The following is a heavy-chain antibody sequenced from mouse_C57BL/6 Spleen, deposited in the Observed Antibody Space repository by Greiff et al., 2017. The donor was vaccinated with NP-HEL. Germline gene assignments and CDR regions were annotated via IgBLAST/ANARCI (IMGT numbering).Heavy chain of an antibody. CDR3: ARSCVYYDYDEAWFAY. V-gene: IGHV1-59*01. Sequence: QVQLQQPGAELVRPGTSVKLSCKASGYTFTSYWMHWVKQRPGQGLEWIGVIDPSDSYTNYNQKFKGKATLTVDTSSSTAYMQRSSLTSEDSAVYYCARSCVYYDYDEAWFAYWGQGTLVTVSA. CDR1: GYTFTSYW. D-gene: IGHD2-4*01. J-gene: IGHJ3*01. CDR2: IDPSDSYT.